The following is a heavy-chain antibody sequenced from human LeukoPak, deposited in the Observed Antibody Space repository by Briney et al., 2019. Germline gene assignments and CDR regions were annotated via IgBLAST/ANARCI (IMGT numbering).Heavy chain of an antibody. Sequence: PGGSLRLSCAASGLTFSSYGMHWVRKAPGKGLEWVAVIWFDGSIKYYADSVKGRFTISRDNSINTLYLQMNSLRAEDTAVYYCASAAGPFDNWGQGTLVTVS. J-gene: IGHJ4*02. CDR1: GLTFSSYG. V-gene: IGHV3-33*01. D-gene: IGHD6-13*01. CDR3: ASAAGPFDN. CDR2: IWFDGSIK.